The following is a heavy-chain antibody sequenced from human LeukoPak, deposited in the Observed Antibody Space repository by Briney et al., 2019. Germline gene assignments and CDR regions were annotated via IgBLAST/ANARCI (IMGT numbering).Heavy chain of an antibody. CDR2: INPSGDTT. Sequence: ASVKVSCKASGYTFSMYYMHWVRQAPGQGLEWMGIINPSGDTTAYAQRFQGRVTMTSDTSTNTLYMELSSLRSEDTAVYYCARGGDYGDYFEYWGQGTLVTVSS. D-gene: IGHD4-17*01. CDR1: GYTFSMYY. V-gene: IGHV1-46*01. CDR3: ARGGDYGDYFEY. J-gene: IGHJ4*01.